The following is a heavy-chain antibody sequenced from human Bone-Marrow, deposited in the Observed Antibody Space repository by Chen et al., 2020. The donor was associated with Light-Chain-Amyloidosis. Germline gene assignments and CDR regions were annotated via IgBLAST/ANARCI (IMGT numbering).Heavy chain of an antibody. Sequence: HLQLQESGPAVVKPAETLSLICSVSGDSISSSSYFWGWIRQPPGKGLEWIGSMYNTGTTYYNPSRKSRVALSVDTSKNQLSLKLSSVTASDTAVYYCASPGSEVLFFQLWGRGSLVTVSS. CDR2: MYNTGTT. D-gene: IGHD2-15*01. V-gene: IGHV4-39*01. CDR1: GDSISSSSYF. CDR3: ASPGSEVLFFQL. J-gene: IGHJ1*01.